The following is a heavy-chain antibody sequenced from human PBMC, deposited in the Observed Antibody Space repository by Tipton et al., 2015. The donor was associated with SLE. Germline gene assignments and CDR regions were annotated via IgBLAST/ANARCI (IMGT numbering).Heavy chain of an antibody. Sequence: TLSLTCGVSGGSITSNKWWIWVRQSPGKGLEWIGEISHSGDTDYNPSLKSRVTMSVDKSKNQFSLKLSSVTAADTAVYYCARVAQGTLTVYSIDYWGQGTLVTVSS. J-gene: IGHJ4*02. CDR3: ARVAQGTLTVYSIDY. D-gene: IGHD2-15*01. CDR2: ISHSGDT. CDR1: GGSITSNKW. V-gene: IGHV4-4*02.